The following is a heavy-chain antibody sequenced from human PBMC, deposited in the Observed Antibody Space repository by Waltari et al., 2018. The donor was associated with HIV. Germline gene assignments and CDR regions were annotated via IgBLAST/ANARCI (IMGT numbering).Heavy chain of an antibody. CDR2: INHSGNT. D-gene: IGHD4-17*01. Sequence: QVHLQQWGAGLLKPSETLSLTCAVYGGSFSGYYWSWIRQPPGKGLVWLGEINHSGNTKYNPSLNSRVTISMDTSKNQFSLKVTSITAADTAVYYCAGAGDDYSPTLGQGTLVTVSS. CDR1: GGSFSGYY. V-gene: IGHV4-34*01. J-gene: IGHJ5*02. CDR3: AGAGDDYSPT.